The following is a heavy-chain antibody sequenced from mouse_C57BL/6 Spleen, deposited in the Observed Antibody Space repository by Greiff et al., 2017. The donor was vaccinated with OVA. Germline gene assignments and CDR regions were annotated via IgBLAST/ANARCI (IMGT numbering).Heavy chain of an antibody. CDR1: GYTFTSYW. CDR2: IYPSDSET. D-gene: IGHD2-5*01. J-gene: IGHJ3*01. Sequence: QVQLQQPGAELVRPGSSVKLSCKASGYTFTSYWMDWVKQRPGQGLEWIGNIYPSDSETHYKQKFKDKATLTVDKSSSTAYMQLSSLTSEDSAVYYCARRYYSNQFAYWGQGTLVTVSA. CDR3: ARRYYSNQFAY. V-gene: IGHV1-61*01.